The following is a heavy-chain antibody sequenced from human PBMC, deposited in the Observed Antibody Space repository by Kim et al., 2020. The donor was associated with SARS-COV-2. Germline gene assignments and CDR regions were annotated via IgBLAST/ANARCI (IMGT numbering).Heavy chain of an antibody. D-gene: IGHD2-2*01. CDR3: AREAYCSSTSCYSMILYYYYGMDV. J-gene: IGHJ6*02. Sequence: GGSLRLSCAASGFTFSSYSMNWVRQAPGKGLEWVSYISSSSTIYYADSVKGRFTISRDNAKNSLYLQMNSLRAEDTAVYYCAREAYCSSTSCYSMILYYYYGMDVWGQGTTVTVSS. CDR2: ISSSSTI. CDR1: GFTFSSYS. V-gene: IGHV3-48*04.